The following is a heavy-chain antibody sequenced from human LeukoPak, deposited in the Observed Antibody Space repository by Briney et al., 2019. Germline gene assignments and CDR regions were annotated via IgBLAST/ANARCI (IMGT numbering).Heavy chain of an antibody. V-gene: IGHV4-34*01. D-gene: IGHD5-18*01. CDR2: INHSGST. J-gene: IGHJ6*03. CDR3: ARSRGYSYGYGYYYYYYMDV. Sequence: PGGSLRLSCAASGFTFSSYAMSWVRQPPGKGLEWIGEINHSGSTNYNPSLKSRVTISVDTSKNQFSLKLSSVTAADTAVYYCARSRGYSYGYGYYYYYYMDVWGKGTTVTVSS. CDR1: GFTFSSYA.